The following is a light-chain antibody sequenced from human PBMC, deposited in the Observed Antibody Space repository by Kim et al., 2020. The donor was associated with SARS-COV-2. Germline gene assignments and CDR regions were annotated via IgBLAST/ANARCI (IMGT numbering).Light chain of an antibody. CDR1: SGHGSYA. CDR3: QTWGTGIRV. CDR2: LNSDGSH. Sequence: SVKLTCTLRSGHGSYAIAWHQQQPEKGPRYLMKLNSDGSHSKGDGIPDRFSGSSSGAERYLTISSLQSEDEADYYCQTWGTGIRVFGGGTQLTVL. J-gene: IGLJ3*02. V-gene: IGLV4-69*01.